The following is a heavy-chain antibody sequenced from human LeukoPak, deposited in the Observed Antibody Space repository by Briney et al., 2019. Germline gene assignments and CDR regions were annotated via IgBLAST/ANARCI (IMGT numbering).Heavy chain of an antibody. Sequence: ASETLSLTCTVSGGSISSGGYYWSWIRQHPGKGLEWIGNIYYSGSTYYNPSLKSRVTISVDTSKNQFSLKLSSVTAADTAVYYCARAVRGLGDAFDIWGQGTMVTVSS. CDR3: ARAVRGLGDAFDI. D-gene: IGHD3-10*01. V-gene: IGHV4-31*03. CDR2: IYYSGST. J-gene: IGHJ3*02. CDR1: GGSISSGGYY.